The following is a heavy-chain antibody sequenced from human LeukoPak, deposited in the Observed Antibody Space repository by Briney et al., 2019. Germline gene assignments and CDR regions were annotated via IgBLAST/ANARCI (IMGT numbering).Heavy chain of an antibody. CDR2: ISSSGSTI. V-gene: IGHV3-11*01. CDR3: ARLGSSSPIDYFDY. D-gene: IGHD6-6*01. J-gene: IGHJ4*02. CDR1: GFTFSDYY. Sequence: PGGSLGLSRAASGFTFSDYYMSWIRQAPGKGLEGVSYISSSGSTIYYADSVKGRFTISRDNAKNSLHLQMNSLRAEDTALYYCARLGSSSPIDYFDYWGQGTLVTVSS.